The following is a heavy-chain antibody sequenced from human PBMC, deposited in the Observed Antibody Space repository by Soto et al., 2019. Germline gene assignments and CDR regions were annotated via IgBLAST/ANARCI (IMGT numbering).Heavy chain of an antibody. CDR3: ARDADWAFDY. Sequence: GGSLRLSCVASGFSFSSYSMVWVRQAPGKGLEWVSYIFASSATIYYADSVKGRFTVSRDNAKNSLFLLMNSLRAEDTAVYYCARDADWAFDYWGQGT. CDR1: GFSFSSYS. D-gene: IGHD3-9*01. J-gene: IGHJ4*02. CDR2: IFASSATI. V-gene: IGHV3-48*04.